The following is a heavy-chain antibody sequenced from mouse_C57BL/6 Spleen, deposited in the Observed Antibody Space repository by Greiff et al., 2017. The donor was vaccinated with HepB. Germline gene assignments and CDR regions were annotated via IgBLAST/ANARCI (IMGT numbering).Heavy chain of an antibody. V-gene: IGHV1-55*01. D-gene: IGHD2-4*01. CDR1: GYTFTSYW. CDR2: IYPGSGST. J-gene: IGHJ3*01. CDR3: ARRWDDYDGFAY. Sequence: QVQLQQPGAELVKPGASVKMSCKASGYTFTSYWITWVKQRPGQGLEWIGDIYPGSGSTNYNEKFKSKATLTVDTSSSTAYMQLSSLTSEDSAVYYYARRWDDYDGFAYWGQGTLVTVSA.